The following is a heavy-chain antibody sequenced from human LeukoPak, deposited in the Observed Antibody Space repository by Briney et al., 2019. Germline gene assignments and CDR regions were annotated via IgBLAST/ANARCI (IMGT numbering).Heavy chain of an antibody. CDR3: AKEGSAAAGKGY. CDR1: GFTFSSYS. V-gene: IGHV3-21*04. Sequence: GGSLRLSCAASGFTFSSYSMNWVRQAPGKGLEWVSSISSSSSYIYYADSVKGRFTISRDNSKNTLYLQMNSLRAEDTAVYYCAKEGSAAAGKGYWGQGTLVTVSS. D-gene: IGHD6-13*01. J-gene: IGHJ4*02. CDR2: ISSSSSYI.